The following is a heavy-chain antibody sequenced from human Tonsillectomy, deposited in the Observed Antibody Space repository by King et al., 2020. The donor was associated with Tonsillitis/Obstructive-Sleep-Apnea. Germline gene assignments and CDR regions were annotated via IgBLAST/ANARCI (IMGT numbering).Heavy chain of an antibody. J-gene: IGHJ5*02. D-gene: IGHD3-22*01. Sequence: VQLVESGAEVKKPGESLKISCTGSGYSFTSYLIGWVRQMPGKGLEWMGFIYPGDSDTRYSPSFQGQVTISADKSISTAYLQWSSLKASDTAMYYCATVPYYVDSGVYYWFDPWGQGTLSPSPQ. V-gene: IGHV5-51*03. CDR1: GYSFTSYL. CDR2: IYPGDSDT. CDR3: ATVPYYVDSGVYYWFDP.